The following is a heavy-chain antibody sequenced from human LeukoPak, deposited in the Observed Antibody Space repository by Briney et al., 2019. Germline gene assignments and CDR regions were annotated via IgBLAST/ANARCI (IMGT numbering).Heavy chain of an antibody. D-gene: IGHD2-21*02. CDR3: ARDRDIAYCGGDCYPDV. V-gene: IGHV4-61*02. CDR1: GGSISSGSYY. CDR2: IYTSGST. Sequence: SETLSLTCTVSGGSISSGSYYWRWLRQPAGKGLEWIGRIYTSGSTNYNPSLKSRVTISLDTSKNQFSLKLSSVTAADTAVYYCARDRDIAYCGGDCYPDVWGKGTTVTVSS. J-gene: IGHJ6*04.